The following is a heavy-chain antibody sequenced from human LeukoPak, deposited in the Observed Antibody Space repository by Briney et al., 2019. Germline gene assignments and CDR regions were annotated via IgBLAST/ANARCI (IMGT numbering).Heavy chain of an antibody. CDR3: ARGGTYYPCIDY. CDR2: VSAYNGKT. J-gene: IGHJ4*02. CDR1: GYTFTSSY. D-gene: IGHD1-26*01. Sequence: ASVKVSCKASGYTFTSSYINWVQQAPGQGLEWMGWVSAYNGKTSYVQNFQGRVTMTTDSSTNTAYMDLTSLTSDDTAVYYCARGGTYYPCIDYWGQGTLVTVSS. V-gene: IGHV1-18*01.